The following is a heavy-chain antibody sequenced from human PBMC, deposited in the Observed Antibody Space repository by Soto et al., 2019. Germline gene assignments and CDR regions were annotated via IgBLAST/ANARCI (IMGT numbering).Heavy chain of an antibody. CDR2: INHSGST. CDR1: GGSFSGYY. Sequence: PSETLSLTCAVYGGSFSGYYWSWIRQPPGKGLEWIGEINHSGSTNYNPSLKSRVTISVDTSKNQFSLKLSSVTAADTAVYYCAREIFGVVISWFDPWGQGTLVTV. D-gene: IGHD3-3*01. J-gene: IGHJ5*02. CDR3: AREIFGVVISWFDP. V-gene: IGHV4-34*01.